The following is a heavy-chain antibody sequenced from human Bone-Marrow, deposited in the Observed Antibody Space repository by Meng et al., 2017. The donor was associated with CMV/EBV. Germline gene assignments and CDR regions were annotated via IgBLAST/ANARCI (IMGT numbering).Heavy chain of an antibody. CDR2: ISSSGTTI. J-gene: IGHJ4*02. D-gene: IGHD3-10*01. V-gene: IGHV3-11*01. Sequence: SGFTFSDYYMSWIRQAPGRGLEWVSYISSSGTTIYYADSVKGRFTISRDNAKNSLYLQMNSLRAEDTAVYYCARFFLGTGSYPGEADYWGQGTLVTVSS. CDR3: ARFFLGTGSYPGEADY. CDR1: GFTFSDYY.